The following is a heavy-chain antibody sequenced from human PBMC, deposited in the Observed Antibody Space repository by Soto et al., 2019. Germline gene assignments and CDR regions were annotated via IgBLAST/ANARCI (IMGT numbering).Heavy chain of an antibody. CDR1: GGSISSFY. Sequence: QVQLQESGPGLVKPSETLSLTCTVSGGSISSFYWSWIRQPPGKGLEWIGYIYYSGSTNYNPSLKGRVTISVDTSKNQFSLKLSSVTAADTAVYYCARARGYCSGGSCFGAFDIWGQGTMVTVSS. V-gene: IGHV4-59*01. J-gene: IGHJ3*02. D-gene: IGHD2-15*01. CDR3: ARARGYCSGGSCFGAFDI. CDR2: IYYSGST.